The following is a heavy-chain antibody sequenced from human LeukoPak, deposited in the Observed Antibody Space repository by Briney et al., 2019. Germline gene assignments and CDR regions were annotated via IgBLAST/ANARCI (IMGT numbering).Heavy chain of an antibody. CDR1: GYIFSNFL. CDR2: VSTDNGNT. Sequence: ASVKVSCKASGYIFSNFLITWVRQAPGQGLEWMGWVSTDNGNTKYAQKIQGRVTMTTDTSTSTAYMELKSLRSDDTAVYYCAREPDYYDSSGDPLPFYYWGQGTLVTVSS. CDR3: AREPDYYDSSGDPLPFYY. J-gene: IGHJ4*02. D-gene: IGHD3-22*01. V-gene: IGHV1-18*01.